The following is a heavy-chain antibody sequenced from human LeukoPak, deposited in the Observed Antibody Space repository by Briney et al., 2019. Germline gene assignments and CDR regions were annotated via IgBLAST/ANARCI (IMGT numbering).Heavy chain of an antibody. J-gene: IGHJ4*02. CDR3: ARDWFHAIDY. CDR2: ISSSSSYI. D-gene: IGHD2/OR15-2a*01. Sequence: PGGSLRLSCAASGFTFSNAWMNWVRQAPGKGLEWVSSISSSSSYIYNADSVKGRFTISRDNAKNSLYLQMNSLRAEDTAVYYCARDWFHAIDYWGQGTLVTVSS. V-gene: IGHV3-21*01. CDR1: GFTFSNAW.